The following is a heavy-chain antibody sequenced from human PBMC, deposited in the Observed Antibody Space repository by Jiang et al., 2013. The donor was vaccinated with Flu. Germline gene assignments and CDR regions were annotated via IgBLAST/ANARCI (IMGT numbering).Heavy chain of an antibody. CDR1: GGSISSSSYY. J-gene: IGHJ5*02. Sequence: ETLSLTCTVSGGSISSSSYYWGWIRQPPGKGLEWIGSIYYSGSTYYNPSLKSRVTISVDTSKNQFSLKLSSVTAADTAVYYCARHSSSPTQQLDSQGYNWFDPWGQGTLVTVSS. D-gene: IGHD6-13*01. CDR3: ARHSSSPTQQLDSQGYNWFDP. CDR2: IYYSGST. V-gene: IGHV4-39*01.